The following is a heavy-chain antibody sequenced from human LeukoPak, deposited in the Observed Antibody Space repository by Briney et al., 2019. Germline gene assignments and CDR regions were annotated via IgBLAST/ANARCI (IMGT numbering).Heavy chain of an antibody. CDR3: ARVGQYSYGSLYYYYYMDV. CDR1: GFTFSDYY. V-gene: IGHV3-11*04. J-gene: IGHJ6*03. Sequence: PGGSLRLSCAASGFTFSDYYMSWIRQAPGKGLEWVSYISSSGSTIYYADSAKGRFTISKDNAKNSLYLQMNSLRAEDTAVYYCARVGQYSYGSLYYYYYMDVWGKGTTVTVSS. CDR2: ISSSGSTI. D-gene: IGHD5-18*01.